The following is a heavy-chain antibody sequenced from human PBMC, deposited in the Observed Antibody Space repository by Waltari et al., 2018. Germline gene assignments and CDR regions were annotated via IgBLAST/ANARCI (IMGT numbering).Heavy chain of an antibody. CDR2: IIPIFGTA. CDR1: GGTFSSYA. D-gene: IGHD3-22*01. CDR3: ARGLDSSGYYRHYYCYYMDV. V-gene: IGHV1-69*12. Sequence: QVQLVQSGAEVKKPGSSVKVSCKASGGTFSSYAISWVRQAPGQGLEWMGGIIPIFGTANYAQKFQGRVTITADESTSTAYMELSSLRSEDTAVYYCARGLDSSGYYRHYYCYYMDVWGKGTTVTVSS. J-gene: IGHJ6*03.